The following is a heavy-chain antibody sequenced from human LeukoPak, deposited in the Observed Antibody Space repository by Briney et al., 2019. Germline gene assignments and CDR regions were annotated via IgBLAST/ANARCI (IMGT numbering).Heavy chain of an antibody. J-gene: IGHJ4*02. CDR1: GGSISSSNW. CDR2: IYHSGST. CDR3: ARAYVDTAMVGFDY. Sequence: PPGTLSLTCAVSGGSISSSNWWSWVRQPPGKGLEWIGEIYHSGSTNYNPSLKSRVTISVDKSKNQFSLKLSSVTAADTAVYYCARAYVDTAMVGFDYWGQGTLVTVSS. D-gene: IGHD5-18*01. V-gene: IGHV4-4*03.